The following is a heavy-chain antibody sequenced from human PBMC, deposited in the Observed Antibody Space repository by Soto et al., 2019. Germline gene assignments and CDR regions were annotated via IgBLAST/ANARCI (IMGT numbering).Heavy chain of an antibody. CDR2: TYYRSKWYN. V-gene: IGHV6-1*01. J-gene: IGHJ6*02. D-gene: IGHD6-6*01. CDR3: ARDIAARPGDYYYYYGMEV. CDR1: GDSVSSNSAA. Sequence: SQTLSLTCAISGDSVSSNSAAWNWIRQSPSRGLEWLGRTYYRSKWYNDYAVSVKSRITINPDTSKNQFSLQLNSVTPEDTAVYYCARDIAARPGDYYYYYGMEVWGQGTTVTVSS.